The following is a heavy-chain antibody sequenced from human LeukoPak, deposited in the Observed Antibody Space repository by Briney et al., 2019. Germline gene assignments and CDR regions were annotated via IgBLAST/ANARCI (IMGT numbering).Heavy chain of an antibody. V-gene: IGHV4-59*01. CDR3: ARAEVAGWFDP. D-gene: IGHD1-14*01. CDR2: IYYSGST. J-gene: IGHJ5*02. CDR1: GGSISSYY. Sequence: SETLSLTCTVSGGSISSYYWSWIRQPPGKGLEWIGYIYYSGSTNHNPSLKSRVTISVDTSKNQFSLKLSSVTAADTAVYYCARAEVAGWFDPWGQGTLVTVSS.